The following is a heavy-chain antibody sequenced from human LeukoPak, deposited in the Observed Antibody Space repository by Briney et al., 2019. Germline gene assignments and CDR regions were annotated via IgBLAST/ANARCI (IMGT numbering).Heavy chain of an antibody. CDR3: ARGCCSGPSCYSDTFDI. V-gene: IGHV3-7*01. D-gene: IGHD2-15*01. Sequence: GGSPRLSCAASGFTFSRHWMSWVRQAPGKGLEWVANIKQDGSEKYYVDSVKGRFTISRDSAKNSLNLQMNSLRAEDTAVYYCARGCCSGPSCYSDTFDIWGQGTMVTVSS. J-gene: IGHJ3*02. CDR1: GFTFSRHW. CDR2: IKQDGSEK.